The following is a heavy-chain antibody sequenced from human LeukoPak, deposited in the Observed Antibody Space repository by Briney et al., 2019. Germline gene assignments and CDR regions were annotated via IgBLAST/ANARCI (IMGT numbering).Heavy chain of an antibody. CDR3: ARDYYDERHVRSGVFDY. V-gene: IGHV3-30-3*01. CDR1: GXTFSSYA. CDR2: ISYDGSNK. J-gene: IGHJ4*02. D-gene: IGHD3-22*01. Sequence: GGSLRLSCAASGXTFSSYAMHWVRQAPGKGLEWVAVISYDGSNKYYADSVKGRFTISRDNSKNTLYLQMNSLRAEDTAVYYCARDYYDERHVRSGVFDYWGQGTLVTVSS.